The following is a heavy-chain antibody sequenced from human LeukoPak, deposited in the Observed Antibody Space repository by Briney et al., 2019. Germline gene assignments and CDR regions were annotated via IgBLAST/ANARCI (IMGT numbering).Heavy chain of an antibody. CDR1: GFTFSSYA. Sequence: PGGSLRLSCAASGFTFSSYAMSWVRQAPGKGLEWVSAISGSGGSTYYADSVKGRFTISRDNSKNTLYLQMNSLRAEDTAVYYCAKGGYSGSYYYYYGMDVWGQGTTVTVSS. CDR2: ISGSGGST. J-gene: IGHJ6*02. CDR3: AKGGYSGSYYYYYGMDV. V-gene: IGHV3-23*01. D-gene: IGHD1-26*01.